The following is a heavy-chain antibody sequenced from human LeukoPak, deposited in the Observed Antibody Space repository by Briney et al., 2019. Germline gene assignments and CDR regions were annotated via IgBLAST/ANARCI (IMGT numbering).Heavy chain of an antibody. CDR3: ARDASRNAFDI. CDR2: IYAAGST. J-gene: IGHJ3*02. Sequence: GGSLRLSCAASDFTISTNYMYWVRQAPGKGLEWVSVIYAAGSTYYADSVKGRFTISRDNSKNTLYLQMNSLRAEDTAVYYCARDASRNAFDIWGQGTMVTVSS. V-gene: IGHV3-53*01. CDR1: DFTISTNY.